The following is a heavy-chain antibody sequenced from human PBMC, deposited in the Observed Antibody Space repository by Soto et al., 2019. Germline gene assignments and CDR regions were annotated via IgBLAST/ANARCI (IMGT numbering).Heavy chain of an antibody. D-gene: IGHD3-3*01. CDR1: GGSIRSYY. CDR3: ATTYDIGSGYQAPFDY. V-gene: IGHV4-59*01. CDR2: IYNSGST. J-gene: IGHJ4*02. Sequence: SETLSLTCTVSGGSIRSYYWSWIRQAPGKGLEWIAYIYNSGSTNYNPSLRSRGTISVDTSQNQFSLNLYSVTTADTAVYYCATTYDIGSGYQAPFDYWGQGTPVTVSS.